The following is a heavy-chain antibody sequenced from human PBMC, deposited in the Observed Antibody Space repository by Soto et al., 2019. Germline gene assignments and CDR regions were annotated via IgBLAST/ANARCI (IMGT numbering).Heavy chain of an antibody. D-gene: IGHD1-1*01. J-gene: IGHJ4*02. CDR1: GFDFSDFH. V-gene: IGHV3-11*03. CDR3: AANWNFGLNF. Sequence: PGGSLRLSCVASGFDFSDFHISWVRQAPGKGLEWISYISSSLGHTDYAESVKGRFTISRDNAKSSVFLEMSDLRSGDTAVYYCAANWNFGLNFWGQGTLVTVSS. CDR2: ISSSLGHT.